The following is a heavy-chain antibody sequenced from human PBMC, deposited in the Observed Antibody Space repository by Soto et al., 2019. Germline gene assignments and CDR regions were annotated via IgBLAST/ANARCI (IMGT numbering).Heavy chain of an antibody. CDR1: GYTFTSYG. CDR2: ISAYNGNT. CDR3: ARVRIAVADSQYYFDY. V-gene: IGHV1-18*01. Sequence: GASVKVSCKASGYTFTSYGINWVRQAPGQGLEWMGWISAYNGNTNYAQKLQGRVTMTTDTSTSTAYMELRSLRSDDTAVYYYARVRIAVADSQYYFDYWGQGTLVTVSS. J-gene: IGHJ4*02. D-gene: IGHD6-19*01.